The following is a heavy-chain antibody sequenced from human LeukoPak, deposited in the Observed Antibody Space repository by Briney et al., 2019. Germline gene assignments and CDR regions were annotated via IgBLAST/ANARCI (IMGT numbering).Heavy chain of an antibody. Sequence: SQTLSLTCAIPGDIVSSNSAAWNWIRQSPSRGLEWLGRTYYRSKWYNDYAVSVKSRITINPDTSKNQFSLQLNSVTPEDTAVYYCAREEPFVAVAVPFDYWGQGTLVTVSS. D-gene: IGHD6-19*01. J-gene: IGHJ4*02. CDR2: TYYRSKWYN. V-gene: IGHV6-1*01. CDR1: GDIVSSNSAA. CDR3: AREEPFVAVAVPFDY.